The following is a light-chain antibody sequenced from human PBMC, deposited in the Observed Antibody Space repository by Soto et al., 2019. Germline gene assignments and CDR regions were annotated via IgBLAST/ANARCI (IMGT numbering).Light chain of an antibody. V-gene: IGKV1-33*01. CDR2: DAS. J-gene: IGKJ1*01. CDR3: QQYDKLPRT. Sequence: DIQMTQSPSTLSASVGDRVTITCRASQSISSWLAWYQQKPGQAPKLLIYDASNLETGVPSRFSGSGSGTDFTFTISSLQPEDIATYYCQQYDKLPRTFGQGTKVDIK. CDR1: QSISSW.